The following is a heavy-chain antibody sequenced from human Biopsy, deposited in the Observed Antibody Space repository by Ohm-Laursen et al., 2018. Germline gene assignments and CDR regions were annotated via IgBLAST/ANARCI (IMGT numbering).Heavy chain of an antibody. V-gene: IGHV1-46*01. Sequence: SVKVSCKASGNTFATYHIHWVRQAPGQGLEWMGVISPSGATTSFSQKFQGRITMTRDTSTGTVYMDLNSLGSEDTAVYYCARAGVGSDGTDSYYYGMDVWGRGTTVTVSS. CDR2: ISPSGATT. CDR3: ARAGVGSDGTDSYYYGMDV. J-gene: IGHJ6*02. CDR1: GNTFATYH. D-gene: IGHD5-24*01.